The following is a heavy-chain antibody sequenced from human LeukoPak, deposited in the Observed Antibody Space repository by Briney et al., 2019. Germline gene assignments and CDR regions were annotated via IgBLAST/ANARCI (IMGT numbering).Heavy chain of an antibody. V-gene: IGHV3-30-3*01. CDR1: GFIFSSYA. CDR2: ISYDGSNK. D-gene: IGHD6-19*01. Sequence: PGGAVRLSCAASGFIFSSYAMHWVRQARGRGLEWVAVISYDGSNKYYADSVKGRFTISRDNSKNTLYLQMNSLRAEDTAVYYCARPPGIAVAGNFDYWGQGTLVTVSS. J-gene: IGHJ4*02. CDR3: ARPPGIAVAGNFDY.